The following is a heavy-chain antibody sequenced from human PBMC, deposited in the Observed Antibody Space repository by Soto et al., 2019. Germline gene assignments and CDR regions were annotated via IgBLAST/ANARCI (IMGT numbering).Heavy chain of an antibody. J-gene: IGHJ4*02. V-gene: IGHV4-59*01. CDR1: GGSMNSYY. CDR2: IYYSGST. Sequence: SETLSLTCPVSGGSMNSYYWSWIRQPPGKGLGWIGYIYYSGSTIYNPSLKSRVTISVDTSTNQFYLTVTSVTAADTAVYYCARGRPGYSSSWDDYWGQGTLVTVSS. D-gene: IGHD6-13*01. CDR3: ARGRPGYSSSWDDY.